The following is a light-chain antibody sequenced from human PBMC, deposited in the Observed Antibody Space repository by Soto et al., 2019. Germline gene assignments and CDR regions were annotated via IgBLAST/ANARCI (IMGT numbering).Light chain of an antibody. Sequence: EIVMTQSPATLSVSPGERATLSCRASQSVRNTLAWYQQRPGQAPRLLIYGTSTRATGIPARFSGSGTGTEFTLTISRLHAEDVAVYYWQQYNDWPRTFGPGTRVEF. J-gene: IGKJ1*01. V-gene: IGKV3-15*01. CDR3: QQYNDWPRT. CDR2: GTS. CDR1: QSVRNT.